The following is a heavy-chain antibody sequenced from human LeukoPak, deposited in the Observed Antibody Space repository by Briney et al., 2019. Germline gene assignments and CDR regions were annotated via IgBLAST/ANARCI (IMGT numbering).Heavy chain of an antibody. CDR1: GFSFSTYN. CDR3: ATVTYIATRPVPFDY. J-gene: IGHJ4*02. Sequence: GGSLRLSCAASGFSFSTYNMNWVRQAPGKGLEWVSAIISSSNSVYYADSVKGRFTISRDNAKNSLYLQMNSLRAEDTAVYYCATVTYIATRPVPFDYWGQGTLVAVSS. CDR2: IISSSNSV. V-gene: IGHV3-21*01. D-gene: IGHD6-6*01.